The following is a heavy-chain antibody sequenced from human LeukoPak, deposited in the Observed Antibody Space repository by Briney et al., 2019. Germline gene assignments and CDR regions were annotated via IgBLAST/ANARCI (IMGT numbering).Heavy chain of an antibody. CDR3: ARDSLQRARYFDSPAY. CDR2: IKQDGSEK. D-gene: IGHD3-9*01. J-gene: IGHJ4*02. CDR1: GFTFSSYW. V-gene: IGHV3-7*01. Sequence: PGGSLRLSCAASGFTFSSYWMSWVRQAPGKGLEWVANIKQDGSEKYYVDSVKGRFTISRDNAKNSLYLQMNSLRAEDTAVYYCARDSLQRARYFDSPAYWGQGTLVTVSS.